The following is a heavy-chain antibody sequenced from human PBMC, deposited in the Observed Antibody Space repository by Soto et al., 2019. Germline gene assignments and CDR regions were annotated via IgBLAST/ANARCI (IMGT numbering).Heavy chain of an antibody. J-gene: IGHJ6*02. CDR3: ASQTSGYYYYGMGV. CDR1: GFTSSSYS. V-gene: IGHV3-21*01. CDR2: ISSSSTYI. Sequence: EVQLVESGGGLVKPGGSLRLSCAASGFTSSSYSMDWVRQAPGKGLEWVSSISSSSTYIHYADSVKGRFTISRDNAKNSLDLQMNSLSAEDTAVYYCASQTSGYYYYGMGVWGQGPTVTVSS.